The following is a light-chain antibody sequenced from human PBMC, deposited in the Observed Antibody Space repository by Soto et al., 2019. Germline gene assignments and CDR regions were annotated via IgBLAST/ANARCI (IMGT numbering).Light chain of an antibody. V-gene: IGLV1-51*01. Sequence: QSVLTQPPSVSAAPRQTVTISCSGRNSNIGNNYVSWYQQFPGTAPKLLIYDNDKRPSGIPDRFSGSKSGTSATLDITGLQTGDEADYYCGTWDNSLSAVVFGGGTKLTVL. CDR1: NSNIGNNY. J-gene: IGLJ3*02. CDR3: GTWDNSLSAVV. CDR2: DND.